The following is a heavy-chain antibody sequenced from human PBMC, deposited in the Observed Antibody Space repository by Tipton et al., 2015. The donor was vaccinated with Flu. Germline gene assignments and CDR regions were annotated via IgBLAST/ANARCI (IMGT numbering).Heavy chain of an antibody. Sequence: LRLSCTVSGGSISSGSYYWSWIRQPAGKGLEWIGRIYTSGSTNYNPSLKSRVTISVDTSKNQFSLKLSSVTAADTAVYYCARGVIYYDSSGPITDAFDIWAKGQWSPSLQ. CDR2: IYTSGST. D-gene: IGHD3-22*01. V-gene: IGHV4-61*02. J-gene: IGHJ3*02. CDR1: GGSISSGSYY. CDR3: ARGVIYYDSSGPITDAFDI.